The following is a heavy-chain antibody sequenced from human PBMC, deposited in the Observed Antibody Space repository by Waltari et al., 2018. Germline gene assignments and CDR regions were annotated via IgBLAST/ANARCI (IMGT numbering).Heavy chain of an antibody. D-gene: IGHD4-17*01. CDR1: GGTFSSYA. Sequence: QVQLVQSGAEVKKPGSSVKVSCKASGGTFSSYAISWVRQAPGQGLEWMGRIHPSFGSANCAQKSQGRVTITADKSTSTAYMELSSLRSEDTAVYYCARDDPTPLYGDYVGTYYYYGMDVWGQGTTVTVSS. CDR2: IHPSFGSA. J-gene: IGHJ6*02. CDR3: ARDDPTPLYGDYVGTYYYYGMDV. V-gene: IGHV1-69*08.